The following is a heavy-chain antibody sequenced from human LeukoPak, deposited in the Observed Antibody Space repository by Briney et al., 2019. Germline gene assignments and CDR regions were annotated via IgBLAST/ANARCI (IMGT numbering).Heavy chain of an antibody. J-gene: IGHJ5*02. Sequence: ASVKVSCKASGYIFTDYYMHWVRQAPGQELGWMGRINPNSGGTNYAQKFQGRVTMTRDTSISTAYTELSSLRSEDTATYYCAAGPYYGSGSYWFDPWGQGTLVTVSS. CDR2: INPNSGGT. CDR1: GYIFTDYY. D-gene: IGHD3-10*01. CDR3: AAGPYYGSGSYWFDP. V-gene: IGHV1/OR15-1*01.